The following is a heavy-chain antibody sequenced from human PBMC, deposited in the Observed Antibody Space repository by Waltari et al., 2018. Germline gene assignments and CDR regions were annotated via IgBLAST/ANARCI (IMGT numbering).Heavy chain of an antibody. V-gene: IGHV3-7*01. Sequence: EVQLVESGGGLVQPGGSLRLSCAASGFTFSSYWMSWVRQAPGKGLEGVANIKQDGSEKYYVDSVKGRFTISRDNAKNSLYLQMNSLRAEDTAVYYCARLTVVVAAIEWFDPWGQGTLVTVSS. CDR1: GFTFSSYW. CDR2: IKQDGSEK. J-gene: IGHJ5*02. D-gene: IGHD2-15*01. CDR3: ARLTVVVAAIEWFDP.